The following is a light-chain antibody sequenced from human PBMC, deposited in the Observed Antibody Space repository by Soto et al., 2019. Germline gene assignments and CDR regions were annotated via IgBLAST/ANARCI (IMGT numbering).Light chain of an antibody. V-gene: IGKV3-15*01. CDR2: GAS. CDR3: QHYNNWPPYT. J-gene: IGKJ2*01. Sequence: EIVMTQSPATLSVSPGERATLSCRASQSVSKNLAWYQQKPVQAPRLPIYGASTRATGIPARFSGSGSGTEFTLTISSLQSEDFEVYFCQHYNNWPPYTFGQGTKLEIK. CDR1: QSVSKN.